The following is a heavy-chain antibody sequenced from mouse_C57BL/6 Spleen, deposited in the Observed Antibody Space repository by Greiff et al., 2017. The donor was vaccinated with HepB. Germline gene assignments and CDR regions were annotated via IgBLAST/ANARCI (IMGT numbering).Heavy chain of an antibody. D-gene: IGHD1-1*01. CDR3: ARAGGSSHYAMDY. CDR2: IYPGDGDT. CDR1: GYAFSSSW. V-gene: IGHV1-82*01. J-gene: IGHJ4*01. Sequence: QVQLQQSGPELVKPGASVKISCKASGYAFSSSWMNWVKQRPGKGLEWIGRIYPGDGDTNYNGKFKGKATLTADKSSSTAYMQLSSLTSEDSAVYCCARAGGSSHYAMDYWGQGTSVTVSS.